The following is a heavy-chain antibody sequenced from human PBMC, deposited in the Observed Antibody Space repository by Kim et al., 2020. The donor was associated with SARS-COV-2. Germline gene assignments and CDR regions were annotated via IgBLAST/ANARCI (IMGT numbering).Heavy chain of an antibody. D-gene: IGHD4-4*01. Sequence: SETLSLTCTVSGGSISSYYWSWIRQPPGKGLEWIGYIYYSGSTNYNPSLKSRVTISVDTSKNQFSLKLSSVPAADTAVYYCARDHLPVTTKGGGRGAFDYWGQGTLVTVSS. CDR3: ARDHLPVTTKGGGRGAFDY. V-gene: IGHV4-59*13. CDR2: IYYSGST. CDR1: GGSISSYY. J-gene: IGHJ4*02.